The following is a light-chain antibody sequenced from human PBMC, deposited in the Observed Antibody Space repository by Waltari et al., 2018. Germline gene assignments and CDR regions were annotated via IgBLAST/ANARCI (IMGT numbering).Light chain of an antibody. V-gene: IGLV3-1*01. CDR1: KLGDKN. J-gene: IGLJ2*01. CDR2: QDS. CDR3: QAWDSSTAVV. Sequence: SYELTQPPSVSVSPGQTASITCSGDKLGDKNVCWYQQKPGQSPVLVIYQDSKRPSGIPERFSGSHSGNTATLTISGTQAMDEADYYCQAWDSSTAVVFGGGTKLTVL.